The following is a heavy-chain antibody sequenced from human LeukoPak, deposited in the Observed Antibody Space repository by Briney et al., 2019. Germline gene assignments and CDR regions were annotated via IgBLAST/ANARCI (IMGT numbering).Heavy chain of an antibody. CDR3: ARDQVVPAAINP. CDR1: GGTFSSYA. J-gene: IGHJ5*02. CDR2: IIPIFGTA. Sequence: SVKVSCKASGGTFSSYAISWVRQAPGQGLEWMGGIIPIFGTANYAQKFQGRVTITRDTSASTAYMYLSSLRSEDTAVYYCARDQVVPAAINPWGQGTLVTVSS. V-gene: IGHV1-69*05. D-gene: IGHD2-2*02.